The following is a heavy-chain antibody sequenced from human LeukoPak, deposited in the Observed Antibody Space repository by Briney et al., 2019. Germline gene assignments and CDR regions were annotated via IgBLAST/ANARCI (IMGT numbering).Heavy chain of an antibody. CDR2: ISAYNGNT. CDR1: GYTFTSYG. V-gene: IGHV1-18*01. CDR3: ASPEGQALCGDAPFDY. D-gene: IGHD4-17*01. J-gene: IGHJ4*02. Sequence: ASVKVSCKASGYTFTSYGISWVRQAPGQGLEWMGWISAYNGNTNYAQKFQGRVTITADKSTSTAYMELSSLRSEDTAVYYCASPEGQALCGDAPFDYWGQGTLVTVSS.